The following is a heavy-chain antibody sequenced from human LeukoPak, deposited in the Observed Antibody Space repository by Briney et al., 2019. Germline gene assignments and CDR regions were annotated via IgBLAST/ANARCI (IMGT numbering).Heavy chain of an antibody. J-gene: IGHJ4*02. CDR3: AGGYDGNIDY. Sequence: SQTLSLTCAISGDSVSSKSATWNWIRQSPSRGLEWLGRTYYRSNWYNDYTVSVKSRIIINPDTSKNQFSLQLSSVTPEDTALYYCAGGYDGNIDYWGQGTLVTVSS. D-gene: IGHD4-23*01. CDR1: GDSVSSKSAT. V-gene: IGHV6-1*01. CDR2: TYYRSNWYN.